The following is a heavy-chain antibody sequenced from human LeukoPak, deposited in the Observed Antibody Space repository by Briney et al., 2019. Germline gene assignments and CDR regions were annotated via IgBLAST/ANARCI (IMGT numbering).Heavy chain of an antibody. Sequence: SETLSLTCTVSGGSISSGDYYWSWIRQPLGKGLEWIGYIYYSGSTYYNPSLKSRVTISVDTSKNQFSLKLSSVTAADTAVYYCARDRFSSGFYYYGMDVWGQGTTVTVSS. CDR3: ARDRFSSGFYYYGMDV. CDR2: IYYSGST. CDR1: GGSISSGDYY. D-gene: IGHD3-22*01. J-gene: IGHJ6*02. V-gene: IGHV4-30-4*01.